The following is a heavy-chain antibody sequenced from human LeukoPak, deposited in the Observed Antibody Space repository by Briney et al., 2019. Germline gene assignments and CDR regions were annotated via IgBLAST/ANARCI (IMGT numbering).Heavy chain of an antibody. CDR3: ARIRDGYNDAYDI. CDR1: GYTFTSYD. V-gene: IGHV1-8*01. Sequence: ASVKVSCKASGYTFTSYDINWVRQAPGQGLEWMGWMNPYGNEGYAQKFQGRVTLTRDTSTSTVYMELSSLRSEDTAIYYCARIRDGYNDAYDIWGQGTVVTVPS. CDR2: MNPYGNE. D-gene: IGHD5-24*01. J-gene: IGHJ3*02.